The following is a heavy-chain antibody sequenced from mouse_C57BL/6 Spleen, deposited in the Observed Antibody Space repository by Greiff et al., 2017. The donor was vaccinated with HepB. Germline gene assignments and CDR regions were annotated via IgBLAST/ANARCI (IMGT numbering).Heavy chain of an antibody. D-gene: IGHD2-1*01. Sequence: VQLQQSGAELVKPGASVTLSCKASGYTFTSYWMHWVQQRPGKGLEWIGMIHPNSGSTNYNEKFKSKATLTVDKSSSKAYMQLSSLTAEDSAVYYCARSSLYYGNYGFDYWGQGTTLTVSS. CDR2: IHPNSGST. CDR1: GYTFTSYW. CDR3: ARSSLYYGNYGFDY. V-gene: IGHV1-64*01. J-gene: IGHJ2*01.